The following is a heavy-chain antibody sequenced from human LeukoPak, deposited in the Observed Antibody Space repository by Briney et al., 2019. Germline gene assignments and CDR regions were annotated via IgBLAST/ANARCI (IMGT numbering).Heavy chain of an antibody. Sequence: GGSLRLSCTASGFTFGDYAMSWVRQAPGKGLEWVGFIRSKAYGGTTEHAASVKGRFTISRDDSKSIAYLQMNSLKTEDTAVYYCTREGVADNAFDIWGQGTMVTVSS. CDR3: TREGVADNAFDI. CDR2: IRSKAYGGTT. J-gene: IGHJ3*02. V-gene: IGHV3-49*04. D-gene: IGHD6-19*01. CDR1: GFTFGDYA.